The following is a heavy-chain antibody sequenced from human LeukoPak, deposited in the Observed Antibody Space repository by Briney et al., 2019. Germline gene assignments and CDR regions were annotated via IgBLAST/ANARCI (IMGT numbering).Heavy chain of an antibody. Sequence: GGSLRLSCAASGFTLNRYWMSWVRQAPGKGLEWVANINEDGGERHYVDSVTGRFTISRDNAKNSLYLQMNSLRDEDTAVYYCARGGNLENWGGGTLVTVSS. CDR2: INEDGGER. V-gene: IGHV3-7*01. D-gene: IGHD1-14*01. J-gene: IGHJ4*02. CDR3: ARGGNLEN. CDR1: GFTLNRYW.